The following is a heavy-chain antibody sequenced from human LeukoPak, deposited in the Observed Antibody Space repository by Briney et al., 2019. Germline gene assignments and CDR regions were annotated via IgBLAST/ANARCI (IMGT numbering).Heavy chain of an antibody. D-gene: IGHD4-17*01. V-gene: IGHV4-34*01. CDR1: GGSFSGYY. CDR2: INHSGST. Sequence: PSETLSLTCAVYGGSFSGYYWSWIRQPPGKGLEWIGEINHSGSTNYNPSLKSRVTISVDTSKNQFSLKLNSVTAADTAVYYCARGFTVTTGYYYMDVWGKGTTVTVSS. J-gene: IGHJ6*03. CDR3: ARGFTVTTGYYYMDV.